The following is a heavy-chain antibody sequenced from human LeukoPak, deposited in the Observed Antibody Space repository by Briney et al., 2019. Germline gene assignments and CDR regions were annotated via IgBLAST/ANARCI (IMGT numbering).Heavy chain of an antibody. V-gene: IGHV3-43*02. CDR2: ISGDGGST. CDR3: AKNSGSSWTYYYYYMDV. J-gene: IGHJ6*03. D-gene: IGHD6-13*01. CDR1: GFTFDDYA. Sequence: PGGSLRLSCAASGFTFDDYAMHWLRQAPGMGLEWVSLISGDGGSTYYADSVNGRFTISRDNSKNSLYLQMNSLRTEDTALYYCAKNSGSSWTYYYYYMDVWGKGTTVTVSS.